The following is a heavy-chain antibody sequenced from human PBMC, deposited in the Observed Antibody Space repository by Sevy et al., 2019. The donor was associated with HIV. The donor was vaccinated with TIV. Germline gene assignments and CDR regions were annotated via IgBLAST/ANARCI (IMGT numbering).Heavy chain of an antibody. CDR1: GDSISSNNFY. J-gene: IGHJ4*01. Sequence: SETLSLTCTVSGDSISSNNFYWGWVRQPPEKGVEWIGSIYYTGRTYYNPSLKSRVTISVDTSKNQFSLKLTSVTAADTAVYYCAREAVALDYWGQGTLVTVSS. CDR3: AREAVALDY. V-gene: IGHV4-39*02. D-gene: IGHD6-19*01. CDR2: IYYTGRT.